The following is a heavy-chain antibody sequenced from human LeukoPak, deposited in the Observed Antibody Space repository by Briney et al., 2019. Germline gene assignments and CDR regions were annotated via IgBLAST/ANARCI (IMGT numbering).Heavy chain of an antibody. CDR2: INTNTRKP. Sequence: GASVKVSCKASGGTFSSYAISWVRQAPGQGLEWMGWINTNTRKPTYAQGFTGRVVFSLDTSVSTAYLQISSLKAEDTAVYYCARGGFDSRWASDIWGQGTMVTVSS. CDR3: ARGGFDSRWASDI. D-gene: IGHD3-9*01. CDR1: GGTFSSYA. V-gene: IGHV7-4-1*02. J-gene: IGHJ3*02.